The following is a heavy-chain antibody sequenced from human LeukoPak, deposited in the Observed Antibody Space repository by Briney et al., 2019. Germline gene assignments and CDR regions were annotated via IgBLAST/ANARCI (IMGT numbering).Heavy chain of an antibody. CDR2: IYYSGST. Sequence: AETLSLTCTVSGGSISSYYWSWIRQPPGKVLEWIGYIYYSGSTNYNPSLKSRLTISVDTSKNQFSLKLTSVTAADTAVYYCASLGATRRFDYWGQGALVTVSS. D-gene: IGHD1-26*01. CDR1: GGSISSYY. CDR3: ASLGATRRFDY. J-gene: IGHJ4*02. V-gene: IGHV4-59*12.